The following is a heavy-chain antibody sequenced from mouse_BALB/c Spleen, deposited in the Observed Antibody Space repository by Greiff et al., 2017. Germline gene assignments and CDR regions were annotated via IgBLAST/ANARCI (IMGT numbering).Heavy chain of an antibody. V-gene: IGHV5-9-4*01. D-gene: IGHD2-1*01. CDR2: ISSGGSYT. CDR1: GFTFSSYA. J-gene: IGHJ3*01. CDR3: ARDEGNYEGAWFAY. Sequence: EVKLVESGGGLVKPGGSLKLSCAASGFTFSSYAMSWVRQSPEKRLEWVAEISSGGSYTYYPDTVTGRFTISRDNAKNTLYLEMSSLRSEDTAMYYCARDEGNYEGAWFAYWGQGTLVTVSA.